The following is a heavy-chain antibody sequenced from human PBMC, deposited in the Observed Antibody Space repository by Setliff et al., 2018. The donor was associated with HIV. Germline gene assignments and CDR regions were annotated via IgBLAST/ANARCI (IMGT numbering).Heavy chain of an antibody. CDR3: ARGATREFIVGATIFHY. CDR1: GDSISSQF. Sequence: LSLTCTVSGDSISSQFWSWIRQSPGKRLEWIGNFYYSGSTNYNPSLRSRATISVDTTRNQFSLKLSSVTAADTAVYYCARGATREFIVGATIFHYWGQGTLVTVSS. V-gene: IGHV4-59*11. D-gene: IGHD1-26*01. J-gene: IGHJ4*02. CDR2: FYYSGST.